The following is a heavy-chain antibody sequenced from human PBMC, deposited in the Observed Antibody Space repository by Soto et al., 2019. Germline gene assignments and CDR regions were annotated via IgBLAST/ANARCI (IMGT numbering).Heavy chain of an antibody. Sequence: SVKVSCKASGGTFSSYAISWVRQAPGQGLEWMGGIIPIFGTANYAQKFQGRVTITADESTSTAYMELSSLRSEDTAVHYCARDNPNYYYDRSLGYWGQGTLVTVSS. D-gene: IGHD3-22*01. V-gene: IGHV1-69*13. CDR3: ARDNPNYYYDRSLGY. CDR1: GGTFSSYA. CDR2: IIPIFGTA. J-gene: IGHJ4*02.